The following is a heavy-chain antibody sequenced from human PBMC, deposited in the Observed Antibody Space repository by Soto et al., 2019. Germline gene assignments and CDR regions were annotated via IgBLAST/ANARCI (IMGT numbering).Heavy chain of an antibody. CDR2: IWYDGSNK. D-gene: IGHD3-10*01. V-gene: IGHV3-33*01. J-gene: IGHJ6*02. CDR1: GFTFSSYG. CDR3: ARVRGTMVRGVIKTIYYYGMDV. Sequence: GGSLRLSCXASGFTFSSYGMHWVRQAPGKGLEWVAVIWYDGSNKYYADSVKGRFTISRDNSKNTLYLQMNSLKTEDTAVYYCARVRGTMVRGVIKTIYYYGMDVWGQGTTVTVSS.